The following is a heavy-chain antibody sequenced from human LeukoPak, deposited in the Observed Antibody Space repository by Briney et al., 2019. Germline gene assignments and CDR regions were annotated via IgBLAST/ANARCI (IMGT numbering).Heavy chain of an antibody. V-gene: IGHV4-30-2*01. D-gene: IGHD6-6*01. J-gene: IGHJ4*02. CDR3: ARMSIAAD. Sequence: SETLSLTFTVSGGSISSGGYYWSWIRQPPGKGLEWIGYIYHSGSTYYNPSLKSRVTISVDRPKNQFSLKLSSVTAADTAVYYCARMSIAADWGQGTLVTVSS. CDR1: GGSISSGGYY. CDR2: IYHSGST.